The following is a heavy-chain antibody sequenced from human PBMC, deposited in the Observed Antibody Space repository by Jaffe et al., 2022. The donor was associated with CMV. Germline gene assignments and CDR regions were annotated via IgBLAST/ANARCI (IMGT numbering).Heavy chain of an antibody. Sequence: EVQLVESGGGLVKPGRSLRLSCTASGFTFGDYAMSWFRQAPGKGLEWVGFIRSKAYGGTTEYAASVKGRFTISRDDSKSIAYLQMNSLKTEDTAVYYCRGYCSSTSCYSVSGADAFDIWGQGTMVTVSS. CDR3: RGYCSSTSCYSVSGADAFDI. CDR2: IRSKAYGGTT. J-gene: IGHJ3*02. D-gene: IGHD2-2*02. V-gene: IGHV3-49*05. CDR1: GFTFGDYA.